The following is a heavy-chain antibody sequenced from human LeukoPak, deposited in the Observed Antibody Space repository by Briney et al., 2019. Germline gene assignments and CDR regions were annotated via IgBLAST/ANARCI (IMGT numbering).Heavy chain of an antibody. CDR1: RDSVSSNSAA. CDR3: ARDLHDPNGPRNFEHYYYYYGMDV. CDR2: TYYRSKWYN. D-gene: IGHD3-9*01. Sequence: SQTLSLTCAISRDSVSSNSAAWNWIRQSPSRGLEWLGRTYYRSKWYNDYAVSVKSRITINPDTSKNQFSLQLSSVTPEDTAVYYCARDLHDPNGPRNFEHYYYYYGMDVWGQGTTVTVSS. V-gene: IGHV6-1*01. J-gene: IGHJ6*02.